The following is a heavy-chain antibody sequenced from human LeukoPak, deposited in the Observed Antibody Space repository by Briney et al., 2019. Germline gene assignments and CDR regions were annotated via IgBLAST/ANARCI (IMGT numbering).Heavy chain of an antibody. CDR2: INPNSGNR. D-gene: IGHD2-8*01. Sequence: ASVKVSCKASGYTFTTLDINWVRQATGQGLEWMGWINPNSGNRGYAQKFQGRVTITRDTSISTAYMELSSLRSEDTAVYYCARDQNGEWFDPWGQGTLVTVSS. J-gene: IGHJ5*02. V-gene: IGHV1-8*03. CDR1: GYTFTTLD. CDR3: ARDQNGEWFDP.